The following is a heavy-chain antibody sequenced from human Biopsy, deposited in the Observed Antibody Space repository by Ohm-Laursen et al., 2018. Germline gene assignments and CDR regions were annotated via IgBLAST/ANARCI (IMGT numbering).Heavy chain of an antibody. CDR3: TRRGMTTLTTRAFDI. V-gene: IGHV4-39*01. Sequence: SETLSLTCPVSGGFISSSSYYWGWIRQPPGKGLEWIGSISYTGSTHDNPSLTSRVTISVDTSKNQFSLKLYSLTAADTAVYYCTRRGMTTLTTRAFDIWGQGTMVTVSS. CDR2: ISYTGST. D-gene: IGHD4-11*01. J-gene: IGHJ3*02. CDR1: GGFISSSSYY.